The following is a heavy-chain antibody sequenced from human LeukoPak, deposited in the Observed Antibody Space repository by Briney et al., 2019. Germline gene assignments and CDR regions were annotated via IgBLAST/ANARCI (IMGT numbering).Heavy chain of an antibody. CDR3: AALGPDVTVTTPASHR. Sequence: GRSLRLSCAASGFTFSSYGMHWVRQAPGKGLEWVAVIWYDGSNKYYADSVKGRFTISRDNSKNTLYLQMNSLRAEDTAVYYCAALGPDVTVTTPASHRWGQGTLVTVSS. CDR2: IWYDGSNK. D-gene: IGHD4-17*01. J-gene: IGHJ5*02. V-gene: IGHV3-33*01. CDR1: GFTFSSYG.